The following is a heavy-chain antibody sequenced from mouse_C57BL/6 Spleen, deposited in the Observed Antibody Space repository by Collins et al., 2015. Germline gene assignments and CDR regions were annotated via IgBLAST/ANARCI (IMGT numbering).Heavy chain of an antibody. V-gene: IGHV3-6*01. Sequence: MGYISYDGSNNYNPSLKNRISITRDTSKNQFFLKLNSVTTEDTATYYCASGSSHWYFDVWGTGTTVTVSS. J-gene: IGHJ1*03. D-gene: IGHD1-1*01. CDR3: ASGSSHWYFDV. CDR2: ISYDGSN.